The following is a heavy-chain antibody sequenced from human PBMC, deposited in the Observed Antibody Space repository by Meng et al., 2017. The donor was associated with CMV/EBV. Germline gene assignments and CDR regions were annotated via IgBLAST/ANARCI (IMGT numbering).Heavy chain of an antibody. J-gene: IGHJ3*02. D-gene: IGHD3-22*01. CDR3: ARASSGYGSAFDI. CDR1: GYTFTGYY. Sequence: ASVKVSCKASGYTFTGYYMHWVRQAPGQGLEWMGWINPNSGGTNYAQKFQGRVTMTRDTSISTAYMELSRLRSDDMAVYYCARASSGYGSAFDIWGQGTMVTVSS. CDR2: INPNSGGT. V-gene: IGHV1-2*02.